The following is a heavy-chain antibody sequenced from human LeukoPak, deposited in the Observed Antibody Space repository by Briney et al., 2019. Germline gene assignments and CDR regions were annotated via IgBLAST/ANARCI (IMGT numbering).Heavy chain of an antibody. V-gene: IGHV1-2*02. Sequence: GASVKVSCTASGYTFTGYYMHWVRQAPGQGLEWMGWINPNSGGTNYAQKFQGRVTMTRVTSISTAYMELSRLRSDDTAVYYCARGTSAAGNPYYYYYYGMDVWGQGTTVTVSS. CDR2: INPNSGGT. CDR3: ARGTSAAGNPYYYYYYGMDV. D-gene: IGHD6-13*01. CDR1: GYTFTGYY. J-gene: IGHJ6*02.